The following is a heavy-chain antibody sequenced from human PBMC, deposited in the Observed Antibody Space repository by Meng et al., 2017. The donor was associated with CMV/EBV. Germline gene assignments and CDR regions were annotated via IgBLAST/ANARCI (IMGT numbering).Heavy chain of an antibody. V-gene: IGHV3-33*06. Sequence: GESLKISCAASGFTFSSYGMHWVRQAPGKGLEWVAVIWYDGSNKYYADSVKGRFTISRDNSKNTLYLQMNSLRAEDTAVYYCAKEKFKSSSGYYYYGMDVWGQGPTVTVSS. CDR2: IWYDGSNK. D-gene: IGHD3-10*01. CDR1: GFTFSSYG. CDR3: AKEKFKSSSGYYYYGMDV. J-gene: IGHJ6*02.